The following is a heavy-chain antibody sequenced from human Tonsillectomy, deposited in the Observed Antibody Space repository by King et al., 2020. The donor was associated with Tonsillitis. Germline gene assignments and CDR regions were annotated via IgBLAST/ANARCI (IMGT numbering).Heavy chain of an antibody. V-gene: IGHV3-64D*06. CDR1: GFTFSSYA. CDR3: VKERSPRGAFDI. D-gene: IGHD1-26*01. J-gene: IGHJ3*02. Sequence: VQLVESGGGLVQPGGSLRLSCSASGFTFSSYAMHWVRQAPGKGLEDVSGISSNGGSTYYADSVKGRFTISRDNSKRTLYLQMSSLRAEDTAVYYCVKERSPRGAFDIWGQGTMVTVSS. CDR2: ISSNGGST.